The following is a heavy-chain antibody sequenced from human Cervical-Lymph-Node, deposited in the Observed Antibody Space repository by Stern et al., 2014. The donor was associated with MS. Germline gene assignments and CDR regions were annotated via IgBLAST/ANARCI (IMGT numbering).Heavy chain of an antibody. D-gene: IGHD2-15*01. Sequence: QVQLVQSGGGVVQPGRSLRLSCAASGVALRSYGMHWVRQAPGKGLEWVEVISNDGNEKYYADSVKGRFTISRDNSKNTLSLQMNSLKTEDTAVYYCAKDRLFCSGGGCYAMDVWGQGTTVTVSS. CDR3: AKDRLFCSGGGCYAMDV. V-gene: IGHV3-30*18. CDR1: GVALRSYG. J-gene: IGHJ6*02. CDR2: ISNDGNEK.